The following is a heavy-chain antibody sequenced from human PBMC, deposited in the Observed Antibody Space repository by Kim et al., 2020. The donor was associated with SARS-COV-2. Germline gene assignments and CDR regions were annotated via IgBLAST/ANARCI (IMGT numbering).Heavy chain of an antibody. J-gene: IGHJ4*02. Sequence: SETLSLTCTVSGGSISSGGYYWSWIRQHPGKGLEWIGYIYYSGSTYYNPSLKSRVTISVDTSKNQFSLKLSSVTAADTAVYYCARGVDFRYYGSGSYYLYFDYWGQGTLVTVSS. CDR1: GGSISSGGYY. V-gene: IGHV4-31*03. CDR2: IYYSGST. CDR3: ARGVDFRYYGSGSYYLYFDY. D-gene: IGHD3-10*01.